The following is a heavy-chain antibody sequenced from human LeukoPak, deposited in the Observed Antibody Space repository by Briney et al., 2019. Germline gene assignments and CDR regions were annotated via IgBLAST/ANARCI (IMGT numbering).Heavy chain of an antibody. D-gene: IGHD3-3*01. V-gene: IGHV3-23*01. CDR3: AKDSADYDFWSGYYTELDY. CDR1: GFTFSSYA. Sequence: GGSLRLSCAASGFTFSSYAMSWVRQAPGKGLEWVSAISGSGGSTYYADSLKGRFTISRDNSKNTLYLQMNSLRAEDTAVYYCAKDSADYDFWSGYYTELDYWGQGTLVTVSS. CDR2: ISGSGGST. J-gene: IGHJ4*02.